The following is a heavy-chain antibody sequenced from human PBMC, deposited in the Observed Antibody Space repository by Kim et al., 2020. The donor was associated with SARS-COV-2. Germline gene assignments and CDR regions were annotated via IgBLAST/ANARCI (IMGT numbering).Heavy chain of an antibody. V-gene: IGHV3-30*07. CDR3: ARFGAPHDRAPDWFFDV. Sequence: VNGRFSISRDNYKDTVYLQMNSLRAEDTAVYYCARFGAPHDRAPDWFFDVWGRGTLVSVSS. D-gene: IGHD3-16*01. J-gene: IGHJ2*01.